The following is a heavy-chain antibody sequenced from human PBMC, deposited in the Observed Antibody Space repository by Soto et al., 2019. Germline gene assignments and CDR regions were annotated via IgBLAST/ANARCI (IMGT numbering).Heavy chain of an antibody. J-gene: IGHJ4*02. V-gene: IGHV4-39*01. CDR2: IYYSGST. D-gene: IGHD6-13*01. CDR1: GGSISSSSYY. CDR3: ASKRQLDIDY. Sequence: PSESLSPTCTVSGGSISSSSYYWGWIRQPPGKGLEWIGSIYYSGSTYYNPSLKCRVTISVDTSKNQFSLKLSSVTAADTAVYYCASKRQLDIDYWGQGTLVTVSS.